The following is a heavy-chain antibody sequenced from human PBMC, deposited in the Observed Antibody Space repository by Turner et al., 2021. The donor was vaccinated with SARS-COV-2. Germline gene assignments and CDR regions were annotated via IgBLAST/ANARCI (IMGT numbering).Heavy chain of an antibody. CDR2: ISYDGRNK. J-gene: IGHJ5*02. CDR3: ARALINYCTNGVCFPFDP. V-gene: IGHV3-30*04. Sequence: QVQPVGSGGGVVQPGGSLRPSCAASGFTFSSYAMPWVRQAPGKGLGWVAVISYDGRNKYYADSVKGRFTISRDNSKNTLYLQMNSLRAEDTAVYYCARALINYCTNGVCFPFDPWGQGTLVTVSS. D-gene: IGHD2-8*01. CDR1: GFTFSSYA.